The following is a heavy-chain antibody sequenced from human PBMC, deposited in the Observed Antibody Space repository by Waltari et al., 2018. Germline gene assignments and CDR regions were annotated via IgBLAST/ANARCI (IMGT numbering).Heavy chain of an antibody. CDR2: IYSDESI. CDR1: GFSVSATY. J-gene: IGHJ4*02. Sequence: EVQLVESGGGLVQPGGFLRLSCSVSGFSVSATYMIWVRQAPGRALEWVSVIYSDESIYYDDSVRGRFTISRDSSKNTLYLQLNSLRTEDTAVYYCAKVEYSSSSAFNYWGQGILVTVSS. D-gene: IGHD6-6*01. V-gene: IGHV3-66*02. CDR3: AKVEYSSSSAFNY.